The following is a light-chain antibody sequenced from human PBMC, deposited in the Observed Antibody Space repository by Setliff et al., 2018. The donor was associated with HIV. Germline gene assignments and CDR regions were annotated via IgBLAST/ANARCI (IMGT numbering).Light chain of an antibody. CDR2: DES. CDR3: QVWDSISDHYV. CDR1: NIGSKS. V-gene: IGLV3-21*03. J-gene: IGLJ1*01. Sequence: SYELTQPPSVSVAPGKTARITCGGNNIGSKSVQWYQQKPGQAPVMVVYDESDRPSGVPERFSGSKSGNTATLTISRVGAGDEADYYCQVWDSISDHYVFGTGTKVTVL.